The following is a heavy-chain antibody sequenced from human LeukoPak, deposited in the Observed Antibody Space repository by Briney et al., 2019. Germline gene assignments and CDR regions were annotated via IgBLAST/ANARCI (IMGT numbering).Heavy chain of an antibody. D-gene: IGHD1-26*01. CDR2: IRCGGGST. CDR1: GFTFTSYS. V-gene: IGHV3-23*01. CDR3: AKGGKWDVTPFDY. Sequence: GGSLRLSCVASGFTFTSYSMNWVRQAPGKGLEGVTTIRCGGGSTYYADSVKGRFTISRDNSKNTLYLQVNSLRAEDTAVYYCAKGGKWDVTPFDYWGQGTLVTVSS. J-gene: IGHJ4*02.